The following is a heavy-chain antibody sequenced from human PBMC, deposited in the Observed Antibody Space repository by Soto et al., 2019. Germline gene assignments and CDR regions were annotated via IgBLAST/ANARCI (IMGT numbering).Heavy chain of an antibody. J-gene: IGHJ5*02. CDR2: ISAYNGNT. CDR3: ARVSSLRVRGVSLVNWFDP. Sequence: ASVKVSCKASGYTFTSYGISWVRQAPGQGLEWMGWISAYNGNTNYAQKLQGRVTMTTDSSTSTAYMELRSLRSDDTAVYYCARVSSLRVRGVSLVNWFDPWGQGTLVTVSS. D-gene: IGHD3-10*01. V-gene: IGHV1-18*01. CDR1: GYTFTSYG.